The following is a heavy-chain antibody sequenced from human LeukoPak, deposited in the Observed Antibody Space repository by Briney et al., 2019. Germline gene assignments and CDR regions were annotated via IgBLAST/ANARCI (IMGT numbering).Heavy chain of an antibody. CDR3: AKGDMITFGGVTNWFDP. J-gene: IGHJ5*02. Sequence: GGSLRLSCAASGFTFSSYSMNWVRQAPGKGLEWVSSISSSSSYIYYADSVKGRFTISRDNAKNSLYLQMNSLRAEDTAVYYCAKGDMITFGGVTNWFDPWGQGTLVTVSS. CDR1: GFTFSSYS. D-gene: IGHD3-16*01. CDR2: ISSSSSYI. V-gene: IGHV3-21*04.